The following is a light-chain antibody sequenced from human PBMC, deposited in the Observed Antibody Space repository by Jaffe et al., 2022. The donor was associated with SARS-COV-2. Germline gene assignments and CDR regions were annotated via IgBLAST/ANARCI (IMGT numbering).Light chain of an antibody. Sequence: QSVLTQPPSVSAAPGQKVTISCSGSSSNIGNNYVSWYQQLPGTAPKLLIYDNNKRPSGIPDRFSGSKSGTSATLGITGLQTGDEADYYCGTWDSGLNWVFGGGTKLIVV. CDR2: DNN. J-gene: IGLJ3*02. CDR3: GTWDSGLNWV. CDR1: SSNIGNNY. V-gene: IGLV1-51*01.